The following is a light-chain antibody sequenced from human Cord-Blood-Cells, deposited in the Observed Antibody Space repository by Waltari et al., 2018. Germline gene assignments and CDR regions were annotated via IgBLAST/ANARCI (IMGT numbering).Light chain of an antibody. V-gene: IGKV1-NL1*01. CDR2: AAS. J-gene: IGKJ2*01. CDR3: QQYYSTPYT. Sequence: DIQMPQSPSSLSASVGDRVTITCRASKGISNSLAWYQQKPGKAPKLLLYAASRLESGVPSRFSGSGSGTDYTLTISSLQPEDFATYYCQQYYSTPYTFGQGTKLEIK. CDR1: KGISNS.